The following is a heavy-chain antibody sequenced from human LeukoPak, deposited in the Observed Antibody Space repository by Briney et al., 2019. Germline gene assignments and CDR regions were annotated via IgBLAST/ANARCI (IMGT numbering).Heavy chain of an antibody. V-gene: IGHV3-66*04. D-gene: IGHD3-10*01. J-gene: IGHJ4*02. Sequence: GGSLRLSCAASGFTVSSNYMSWVRQAPGKGLEWVSIIYGAGGTYYTDSVNGRFTISRDNSKNTLYLQMHNLRAEDTAVYYCASQDANMVKSSDNWGQGTLVTVSS. CDR3: ASQDANMVKSSDN. CDR1: GFTVSSNY. CDR2: IYGAGGT.